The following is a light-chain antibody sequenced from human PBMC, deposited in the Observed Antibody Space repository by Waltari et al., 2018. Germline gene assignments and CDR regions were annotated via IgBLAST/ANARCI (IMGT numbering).Light chain of an antibody. CDR3: QSFDNMLSGGVV. J-gene: IGLJ2*01. Sequence: QSVLTQPPSVSGTPGQRVTISCSGSTSNIGAGHDVHWYQHLPGTAPKLLIYGNHKLPSGVPYRFSGSKSGTSASLAITGLQADDEADYFCQSFDNMLSGGVVFGGGTKLAVL. CDR2: GNH. V-gene: IGLV1-40*01. CDR1: TSNIGAGHD.